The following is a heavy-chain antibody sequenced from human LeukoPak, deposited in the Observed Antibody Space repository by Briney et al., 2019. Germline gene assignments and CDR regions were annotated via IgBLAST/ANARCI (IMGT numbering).Heavy chain of an antibody. CDR1: GGSISGYY. V-gene: IGHV4-59*01. D-gene: IGHD6-19*01. Sequence: SETLSLTCTVSGGSISGYYWSWIRQPPGKGLEWIGYIYYSGSTNYNPSLKSRVTISVDTSKNQFSLKLSSVTAADTAVYYCASSGYSSGWYASCFDYWGQGTLVTVSS. J-gene: IGHJ4*02. CDR2: IYYSGST. CDR3: ASSGYSSGWYASCFDY.